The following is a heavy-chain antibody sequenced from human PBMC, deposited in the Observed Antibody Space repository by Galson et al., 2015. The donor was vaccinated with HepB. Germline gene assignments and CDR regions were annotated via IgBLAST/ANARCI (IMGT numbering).Heavy chain of an antibody. D-gene: IGHD4-17*01. CDR1: GFTFSSYG. V-gene: IGHV3-33*01. J-gene: IGHJ4*02. Sequence: SLRLSCAASGFTFSSYGMHWVRQAPGKGLEWVAVIWYDGSNKYYADSVKGRFTISRDNSKNTLYLQMNSLRAEDTAVYYCARAYGDYVCGYWGQGTLVTVSS. CDR3: ARAYGDYVCGY. CDR2: IWYDGSNK.